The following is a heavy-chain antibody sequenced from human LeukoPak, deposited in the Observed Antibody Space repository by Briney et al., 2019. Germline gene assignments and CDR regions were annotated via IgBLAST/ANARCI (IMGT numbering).Heavy chain of an antibody. CDR3: ARGVRRSYYIAAFDI. D-gene: IGHD1-26*01. V-gene: IGHV4-38-2*02. CDR1: GYSISSGYY. J-gene: IGHJ3*02. Sequence: SETLSLTCTVSGYSISSGYYWDWIRQPPGKGLEWIGEINHSGSTNYNPSLKSRVTISVDTSKNQFSLKLSSVTAADTAVYYCARGVRRSYYIAAFDIWGQGTMVTVSS. CDR2: INHSGST.